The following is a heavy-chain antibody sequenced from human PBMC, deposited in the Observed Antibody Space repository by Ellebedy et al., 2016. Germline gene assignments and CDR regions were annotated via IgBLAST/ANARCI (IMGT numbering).Heavy chain of an antibody. CDR1: GGSISSSSYY. CDR3: ARVLSSRRWLQLRYFDY. J-gene: IGHJ4*02. Sequence: SETLSLXCTVSGGSISSSSYYWGWIRQPPGKGLEWIGSIYYSGSTYYNPSLKSRVTISVDTSKNQFSLKLSSVTAADTAVYYCARVLSSRRWLQLRYFDYWGQGTLVTVSS. V-gene: IGHV4-39*07. CDR2: IYYSGST. D-gene: IGHD5-24*01.